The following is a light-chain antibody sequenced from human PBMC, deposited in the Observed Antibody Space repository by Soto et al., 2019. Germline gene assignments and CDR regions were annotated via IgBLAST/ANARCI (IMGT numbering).Light chain of an antibody. CDR1: SSNIGAGYD. CDR2: GNS. V-gene: IGLV1-40*01. J-gene: IGLJ2*01. CDR3: QSYDSSLSGVV. Sequence: QSVLTQPPSVSGAPGQRVTISCTWSSSNIGAGYDVHWYQQRPGTAPKLLIYGNSNRPSGVPDRFSGSKSGTSASLAITGLQAEDEADYYCQSYDSSLSGVVFGGGTKLTVL.